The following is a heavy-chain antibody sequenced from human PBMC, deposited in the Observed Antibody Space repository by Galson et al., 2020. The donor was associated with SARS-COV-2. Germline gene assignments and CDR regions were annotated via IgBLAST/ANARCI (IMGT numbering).Heavy chain of an antibody. CDR3: ASTALGMGD. CDR1: GGSFSGYY. J-gene: IGHJ4*02. CDR2: INHSGST. Sequence: ETSETLSLTCAVYGGSFSGYYWSWIRQPPGKGLEWIGEINHSGSTNYNPSLKSRVTISVDTSKNQFSLKLSSVTAADTAVYYCASTALGMGDWGQGTLVTVSS. D-gene: IGHD7-27*01. V-gene: IGHV4-34*01.